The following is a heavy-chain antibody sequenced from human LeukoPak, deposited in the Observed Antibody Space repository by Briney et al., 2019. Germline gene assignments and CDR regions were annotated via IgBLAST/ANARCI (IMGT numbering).Heavy chain of an antibody. V-gene: IGHV4-38-2*02. J-gene: IGHJ4*02. D-gene: IGHD1-14*01. CDR2: IYHDGST. CDR3: ARSGVIGRTFDY. Sequence: SETLSLTCNVFGFSISSDYYWGWIRQPPGEGLEWTATIYHDGSTYYNPSLKGRVIISLDTSKNQFSLTLTYVTAADTAVYYCARSGVIGRTFDYWGQGTLVTVSS. CDR1: GFSISSDYY.